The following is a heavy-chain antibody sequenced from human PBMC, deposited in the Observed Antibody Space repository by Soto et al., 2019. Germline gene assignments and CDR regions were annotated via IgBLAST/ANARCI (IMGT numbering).Heavy chain of an antibody. D-gene: IGHD4-17*01. J-gene: IGHJ4*02. CDR3: ARSYGGNSGTFDF. CDR1: GRSFSGYY. V-gene: IGHV4-34*01. CDR2: INHSGST. Sequence: QVQLQQWGAGLLRPSEALSLTCAVYGRSFSGYYWSWIRQPPGKGLEWIGEINHSGSTTYNPSLKSRVTISVDTSNTHSSLKLSSVTAPDSAVYYCARSYGGNSGTFDFWGQGTLVTVSS.